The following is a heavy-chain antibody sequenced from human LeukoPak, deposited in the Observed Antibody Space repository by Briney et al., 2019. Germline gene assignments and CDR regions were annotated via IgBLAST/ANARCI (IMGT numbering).Heavy chain of an antibody. J-gene: IGHJ4*02. Sequence: QPGGSLRLSCAASGFTFSSYSMKWVRQAPGKGLEWVSYIGSSSGPIYYADSVKGRFTISRDNAKNSVYLQMNSLRVEDTAVYYCARVWSGYGGSDYWGQGTLVTVSS. CDR3: ARVWSGYGGSDY. CDR2: IGSSSGPI. CDR1: GFTFSSYS. D-gene: IGHD5-12*01. V-gene: IGHV3-48*01.